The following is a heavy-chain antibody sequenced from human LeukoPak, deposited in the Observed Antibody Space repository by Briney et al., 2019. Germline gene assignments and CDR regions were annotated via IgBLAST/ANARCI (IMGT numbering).Heavy chain of an antibody. Sequence: PGGSLRLSCAASGFTFSSYGMHWVRQAPGKGLEWVAVISYDGSNKYYADSVKGRFTISRDNSKNTLYLQMNSLRADDTAVYYCAKDYLTGTTRIVDYYYYGMDVWGQGTTVTVSS. J-gene: IGHJ6*02. CDR3: AKDYLTGTTRIVDYYYYGMDV. V-gene: IGHV3-30*18. CDR1: GFTFSSYG. D-gene: IGHD4-17*01. CDR2: ISYDGSNK.